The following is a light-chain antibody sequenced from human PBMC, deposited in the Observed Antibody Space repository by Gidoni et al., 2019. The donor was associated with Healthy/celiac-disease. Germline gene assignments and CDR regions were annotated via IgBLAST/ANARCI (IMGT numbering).Light chain of an antibody. Sequence: DIHMTQSPSTLSASVGDRVATTCRASQSISSWLAWYQQKSGKAPKLLIYKSSSLKSGVPSRFSGSGSGTEFTLTISSLQPDDFATYCCQQYNSYRTFGQGTKVEIK. CDR3: QQYNSYRT. V-gene: IGKV1-5*03. CDR1: QSISSW. CDR2: KSS. J-gene: IGKJ1*01.